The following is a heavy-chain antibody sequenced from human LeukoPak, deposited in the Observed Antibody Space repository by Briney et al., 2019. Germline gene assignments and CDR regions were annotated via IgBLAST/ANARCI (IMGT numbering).Heavy chain of an antibody. J-gene: IGHJ4*01. D-gene: IGHD2/OR15-2a*01. Sequence: GGSLRLSCTASGFTFSHFSMNWVRLAPGKGLQWVSFISGSSKTIYCGDSVKGRFTISRDNAKNSLYLQMNGLRDEDAALYFCARDSGNYIDYWGQGTQVVVSS. CDR3: ARDSGNYIDY. V-gene: IGHV3-48*02. CDR2: ISGSSKTI. CDR1: GFTFSHFS.